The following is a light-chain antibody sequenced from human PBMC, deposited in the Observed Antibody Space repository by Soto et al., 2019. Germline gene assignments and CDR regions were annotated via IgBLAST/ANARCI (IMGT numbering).Light chain of an antibody. V-gene: IGKV3-20*01. CDR1: QSVDRY. CDR3: QYYGSSPGWT. Sequence: EVVLTQSPDTLSLSPGETATLSCRASQSVDRYVAWYQQKPGQAPRLLIYGASNRATGIPDRFSGSGSGTDLTLTISRLEPEDFAVYYCQYYGSSPGWTFGQGTKVEIK. CDR2: GAS. J-gene: IGKJ1*01.